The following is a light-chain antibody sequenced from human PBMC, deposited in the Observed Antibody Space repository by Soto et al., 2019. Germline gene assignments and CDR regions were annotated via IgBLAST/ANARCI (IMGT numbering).Light chain of an antibody. V-gene: IGKV3-20*01. CDR3: QQYGTSPALT. J-gene: IGKJ4*01. CDR1: QSVSSSY. Sequence: EIVLTQSPGTLSLSPGDRATLSCRASQSVSSSYLAWYQQKPGQSPRLLIYSASSRATGIPDRFSGSGSGTDFTLTISRLEPEDFAVYYCQQYGTSPALTFGGGSKVEIK. CDR2: SAS.